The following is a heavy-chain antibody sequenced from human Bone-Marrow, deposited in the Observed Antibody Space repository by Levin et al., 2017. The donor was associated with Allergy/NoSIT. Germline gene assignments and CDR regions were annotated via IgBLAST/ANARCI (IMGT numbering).Heavy chain of an antibody. J-gene: IGHJ5*02. Sequence: PGGSLRLSCAASGFTFSSYSMNWVRQAPGKGLEWVSYISSSSSTIYYADSVKGRFTISRDNAKNSLYLQMNSLRDEDTAVYYCARDGPGYCSSTSCYREYNWFDPWGQGTLVTVSS. CDR3: ARDGPGYCSSTSCYREYNWFDP. V-gene: IGHV3-48*02. CDR1: GFTFSSYS. CDR2: ISSSSSTI. D-gene: IGHD2-2*02.